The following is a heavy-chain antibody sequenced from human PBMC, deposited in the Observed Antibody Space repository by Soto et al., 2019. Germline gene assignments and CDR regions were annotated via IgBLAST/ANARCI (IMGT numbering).Heavy chain of an antibody. D-gene: IGHD1-1*01. CDR1: GFTFSSYA. J-gene: IGHJ4*02. CDR2: ISGSGGST. V-gene: IGHV3-23*01. Sequence: GGSLRLSCAASGFTFSSYAMSWVRQAPGKGLEWVSAISGSGGSTYYADSVKGRFTISRDNSKNTLYLQMNSLRAEDTAVYYCAKAGWNPPGARYYFDYWGQGTLVTVSS. CDR3: AKAGWNPPGARYYFDY.